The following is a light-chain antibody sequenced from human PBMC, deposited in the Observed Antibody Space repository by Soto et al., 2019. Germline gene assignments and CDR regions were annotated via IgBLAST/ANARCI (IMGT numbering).Light chain of an antibody. J-gene: IGKJ5*01. CDR3: QQSYSTPIT. CDR2: AAS. Sequence: VRMKQAASSLSASVRDRVTITCRASQSISSYLNWYQQKPGKAPKLLIYAASSLQSGVPSRFSGSGSGTDCTLTISSLQPEDVATYYCQQSYSTPITFGQGTRLEIK. V-gene: IGKV1-39*01. CDR1: QSISSY.